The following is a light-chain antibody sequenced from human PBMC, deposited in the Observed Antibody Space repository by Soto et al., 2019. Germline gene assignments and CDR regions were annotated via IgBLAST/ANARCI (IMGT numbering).Light chain of an antibody. V-gene: IGKV3-15*01. CDR2: GAS. CDR1: QSVSGN. J-gene: IGKJ4*01. CDR3: QQYHNWPPGLT. Sequence: EVVMTQSPATLSVSPGERVTLSCTASQSVSGNLAWYQQKPGQAPRLPIHGASTRATDIPARFSGSGSGTEFTLTITSLQTEDFAVYYCQQYHNWPPGLTFGGATKVDIK.